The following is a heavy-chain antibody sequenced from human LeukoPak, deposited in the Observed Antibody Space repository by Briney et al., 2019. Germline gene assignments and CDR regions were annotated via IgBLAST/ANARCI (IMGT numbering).Heavy chain of an antibody. CDR3: ARDLSVITGTTHDY. Sequence: GGSLRLSCAASGFTFSSHWVTWVRQAPGKGLEWVANIKQDGSEKYYVDSVKGRFTISRDNARNSLYLQMSSLRAEDTAVYYCARDLSVITGTTHDYWGQETLVTVSS. V-gene: IGHV3-7*03. J-gene: IGHJ4*02. CDR2: IKQDGSEK. CDR1: GFTFSSHW. D-gene: IGHD1-14*01.